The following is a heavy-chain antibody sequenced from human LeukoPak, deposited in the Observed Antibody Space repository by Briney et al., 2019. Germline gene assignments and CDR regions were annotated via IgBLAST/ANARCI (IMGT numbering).Heavy chain of an antibody. Sequence: GGSLRLSCAASGFTFSSYAMHWVRQAPGKGLEWVAVISYEGRNKYHADSVKGRFSISRDNSKNTLSLQMNSLRAEDTAVYYCALNRGSGWYFHYWGQGTLVTVSS. CDR2: ISYEGRNK. V-gene: IGHV3-30*04. CDR1: GFTFSSYA. J-gene: IGHJ4*02. CDR3: ALNRGSGWYFHY. D-gene: IGHD6-19*01.